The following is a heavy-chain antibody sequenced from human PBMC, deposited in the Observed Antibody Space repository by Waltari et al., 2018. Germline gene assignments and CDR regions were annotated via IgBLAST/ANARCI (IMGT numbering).Heavy chain of an antibody. V-gene: IGHV3-33*01. CDR2: IWYDGSNK. CDR1: GFTFSSYG. J-gene: IGHJ4*02. CDR3: VRETTVDTAMDY. Sequence: QVQLVESGGGVVQPGRSLRLSCAASGFTFSSYGMPGVRQAPGKGLGLVEVIWYDGSNKYYADSVKGRFTISRDNSKNTLYLQMNSLRAEDTAVYYCVRETTVDTAMDYWGQGTLVTVSS. D-gene: IGHD5-18*01.